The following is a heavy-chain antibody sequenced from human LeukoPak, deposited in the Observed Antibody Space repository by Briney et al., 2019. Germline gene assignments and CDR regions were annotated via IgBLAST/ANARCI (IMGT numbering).Heavy chain of an antibody. CDR2: ISSSSYI. CDR1: GFTSSSYS. D-gene: IGHD2-15*01. Sequence: GSLRLSCAASGFTSSSYSMNWVRQAPGEGLEWVSSISSSSYIYYADSVKGRFTISRDNAKNSLSLQMNSLRAEDTAVYYCASDSGGEREWADAFDIWGQGTMVTVSS. J-gene: IGHJ3*02. CDR3: ASDSGGEREWADAFDI. V-gene: IGHV3-21*01.